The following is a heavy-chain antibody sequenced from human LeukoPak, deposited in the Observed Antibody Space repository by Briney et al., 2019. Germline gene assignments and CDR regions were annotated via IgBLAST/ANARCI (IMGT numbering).Heavy chain of an antibody. J-gene: IGHJ6*02. CDR3: ARDHYYDSSGYYYVGYGMDV. CDR2: IWYDGSNK. V-gene: IGHV3-33*01. D-gene: IGHD3-22*01. Sequence: PGGSLRLSCAASGFTFSSYGMHWVRQAPGKGLEWVAVIWYDGSNKYYADSVKGRFTISRDNSKNTLYLQMNSLRAEDTVVYYCARDHYYDSSGYYYVGYGMDVWGQGTTVTVSS. CDR1: GFTFSSYG.